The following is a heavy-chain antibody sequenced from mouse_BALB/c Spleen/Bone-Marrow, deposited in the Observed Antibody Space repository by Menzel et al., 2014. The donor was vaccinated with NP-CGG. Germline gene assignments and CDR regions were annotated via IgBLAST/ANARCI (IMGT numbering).Heavy chain of an antibody. J-gene: IGHJ2*01. D-gene: IGHD1-1*01. Sequence: EVQVVESGGGLVQPGGSLRLSCAASGFTFSSYGMSWVRQTPDKRLELVATINSNGGSTYYPDSVKGRFTVSRDNAKNTLYLQMSSLKSEDTAMYYCARDYYGSSDYWGRGTTLTVSS. CDR2: INSNGGST. CDR1: GFTFSSYG. V-gene: IGHV5-6-3*01. CDR3: ARDYYGSSDY.